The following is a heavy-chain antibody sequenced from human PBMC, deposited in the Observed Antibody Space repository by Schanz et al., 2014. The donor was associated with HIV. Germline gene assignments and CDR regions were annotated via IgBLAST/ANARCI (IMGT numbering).Heavy chain of an antibody. V-gene: IGHV1-46*01. D-gene: IGHD3-3*01. CDR3: ARDLGGDFWSAQGGFDP. CDR2: INPRGGRT. J-gene: IGHJ5*02. Sequence: QVQMVQSAAEVKKPGASVKLSCKASGFTLTSYYIHWVRQAPGQGLEWMGIINPRGGRTHYAQKFQGRVAMTRDTSTSTVYMEMTSLRSEDTAVYYCARDLGGDFWSAQGGFDPWGQGTLVTVSS. CDR1: GFTLTSYY.